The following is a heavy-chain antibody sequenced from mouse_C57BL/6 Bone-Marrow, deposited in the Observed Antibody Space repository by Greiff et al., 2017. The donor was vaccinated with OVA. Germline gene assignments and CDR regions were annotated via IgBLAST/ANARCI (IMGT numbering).Heavy chain of an antibody. V-gene: IGHV3-6*01. CDR1: GYSITSGYY. J-gene: IGHJ2*01. Sequence: EVQLQESGPGLVKPSQSLSLTCSVTGYSITSGYYWNWIRQFPGNKLEWMGYISYDGSNNYNPSLKNRISITRDTSKNQFFLKLNSVTTEDTATYYCARQGLRRKDYFDYWGQGTTLTVSS. CDR3: ARQGLRRKDYFDY. CDR2: ISYDGSN. D-gene: IGHD2-4*01.